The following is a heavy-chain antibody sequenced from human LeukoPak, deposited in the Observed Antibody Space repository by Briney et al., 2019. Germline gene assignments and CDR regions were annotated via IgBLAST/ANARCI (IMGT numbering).Heavy chain of an antibody. CDR1: GFTFSSYG. CDR3: AKGHDYNLDY. V-gene: IGHV3-23*01. Sequence: AGGSLRLSCAASGFTFSSYGMSWVRQAPGKGLEWVSAISGSGGSTYYADSVKGRFTISRDNSKSTLYLQMNSLRAEDAAVYHCAKGHDYNLDYWGQGTLVTVSS. CDR2: ISGSGGST. D-gene: IGHD4-11*01. J-gene: IGHJ4*02.